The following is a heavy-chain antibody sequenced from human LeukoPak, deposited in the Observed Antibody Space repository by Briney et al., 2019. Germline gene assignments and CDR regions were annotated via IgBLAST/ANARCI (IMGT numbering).Heavy chain of an antibody. V-gene: IGHV3-21*04. Sequence: GGSLRLSCAASGFTFSTYYMNWVRQAPGKGLEWVSSISTSSSYIYYADSVKGRFTISRDISKNAVYLQMNSLRAEDTAVYYCARDSYGDANFDSWGQGTLVTVSS. CDR3: ARDSYGDANFDS. J-gene: IGHJ4*02. CDR2: ISTSSSYI. D-gene: IGHD4-17*01. CDR1: GFTFSTYY.